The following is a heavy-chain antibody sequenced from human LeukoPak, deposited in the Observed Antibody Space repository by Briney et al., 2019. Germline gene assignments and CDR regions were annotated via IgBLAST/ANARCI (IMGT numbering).Heavy chain of an antibody. V-gene: IGHV4-39*01. CDR2: IEYSGSA. CDR3: ARHQLIDWSPAVDY. CDR1: GGSISSGNYY. Sequence: PSETLSLTCTVSGGSISSGNYYWGWIRQSPGKRLEWIGSIEYSGSAYYNPSLKSRVTISVDTSKNQFFLKLNSVTATDTAVYYCARHQLIDWSPAVDYWGQGTLVTVSS. J-gene: IGHJ4*02. D-gene: IGHD3-9*01.